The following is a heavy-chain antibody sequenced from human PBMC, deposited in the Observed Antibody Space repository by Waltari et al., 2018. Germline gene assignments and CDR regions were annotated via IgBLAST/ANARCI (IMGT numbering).Heavy chain of an antibody. CDR1: GSSFSSGYY. CDR3: ARWFHGDSPSHFDY. Sequence: QVQLQESGPGLVKPSETLSLTCTVSGSSFSSGYYWGWIRQHPGKRLEFIGSIDHSGTTYYNPSLKSRVTILLDASKTQFSLMLRSVTAADTAVYFCARWFHGDSPSHFDYWGQGTLVTVSS. J-gene: IGHJ4*02. CDR2: IDHSGTT. D-gene: IGHD2-21*02. V-gene: IGHV4-38-2*02.